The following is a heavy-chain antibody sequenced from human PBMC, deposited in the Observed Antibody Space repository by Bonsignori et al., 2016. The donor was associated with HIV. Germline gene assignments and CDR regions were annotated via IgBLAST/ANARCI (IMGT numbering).Heavy chain of an antibody. CDR3: ARADYGDCDY. D-gene: IGHD4-17*01. Sequence: WVRQAPGQGLEWMGIINPSGGSTSYAQKFQGRVTMTRDTSTSTVYMELSSLRSEDTAVYYCARADYGDCDYWGQGTLVTVSS. V-gene: IGHV1-46*01. J-gene: IGHJ4*02. CDR2: INPSGGST.